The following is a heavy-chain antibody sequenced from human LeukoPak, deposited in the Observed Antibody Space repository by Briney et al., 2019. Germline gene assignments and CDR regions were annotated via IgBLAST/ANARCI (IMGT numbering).Heavy chain of an antibody. CDR1: RFIFSSYA. CDR2: LSYDGSDK. V-gene: IGHV3-30*04. Sequence: PGGSLRLSCAASRFIFSSYAMHWVRQAPGKGLEWVAVLSYDGSDKYYADSVKGRFTISRDNAKNSLYLQMNSLRAEDTAVYYCAELGITMIGGVWGKGTTVTISS. J-gene: IGHJ6*04. CDR3: AELGITMIGGV. D-gene: IGHD3-10*02.